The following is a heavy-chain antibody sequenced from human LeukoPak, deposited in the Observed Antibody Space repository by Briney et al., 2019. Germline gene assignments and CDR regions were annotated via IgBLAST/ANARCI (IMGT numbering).Heavy chain of an antibody. D-gene: IGHD1-26*01. CDR3: ARGESGSPPQGY. CDR2: INHSGIT. Sequence: SETLSLTCAVYGGSFSGYYWSWIRQPPGKGLEWIGEINHSGITNYSPSLKSRVTISVDTSKNQFSLKLSSVTAADTAVYYCARGESGSPPQGYWGQGTLVTVSS. J-gene: IGHJ4*02. CDR1: GGSFSGYY. V-gene: IGHV4-34*01.